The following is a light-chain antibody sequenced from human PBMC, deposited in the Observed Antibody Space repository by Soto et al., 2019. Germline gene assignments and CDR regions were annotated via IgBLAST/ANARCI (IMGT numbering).Light chain of an antibody. J-gene: IGKJ1*01. V-gene: IGKV3-11*01. CDR1: QSVSTS. Sequence: IVLTQSPVTLALSPWESAVLSCRASQSVSTSLAWYQHKPGQAPRLFMYDSSKRAPGIPARFTGSGSGTDFTLTISSLEPEDIAVYYCQVRDVWPSFGQGTKVEIK. CDR2: DSS. CDR3: QVRDVWPS.